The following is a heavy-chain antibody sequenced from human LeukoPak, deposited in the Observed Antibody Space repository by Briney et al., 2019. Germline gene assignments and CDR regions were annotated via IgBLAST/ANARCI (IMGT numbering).Heavy chain of an antibody. CDR3: AKDSITMVRGVMFHAFDI. D-gene: IGHD3-10*01. Sequence: GGSLRLSCAASGFTFSSYVMSWVRQAPGKGLEWVSAISGSGGSTYYADSVKGRFTISRDNSKNTLYLQMNSLRAEDTAVYYCAKDSITMVRGVMFHAFDIWGQGTMVTVSS. CDR1: GFTFSSYV. CDR2: ISGSGGST. J-gene: IGHJ3*02. V-gene: IGHV3-23*01.